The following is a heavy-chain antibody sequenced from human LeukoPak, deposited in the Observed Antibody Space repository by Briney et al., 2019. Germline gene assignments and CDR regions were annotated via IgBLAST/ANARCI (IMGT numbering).Heavy chain of an antibody. CDR2: ISGSRGST. J-gene: IGHJ4*02. V-gene: IGHV3-23*01. D-gene: IGHD4-23*01. CDR3: AKPDTNSIDSYYFDY. Sequence: GGSLRLSCAASGFTFSSYAMSWVRQAPGKGLEWVSAISGSRGSTYYADSVKGRFTISRDNSKNTLYLQMNSLRAEDTAVYYCAKPDTNSIDSYYFDYWGQGTLVTVSS. CDR1: GFTFSSYA.